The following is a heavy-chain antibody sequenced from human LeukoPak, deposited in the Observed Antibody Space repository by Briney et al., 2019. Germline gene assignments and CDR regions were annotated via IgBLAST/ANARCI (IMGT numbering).Heavy chain of an antibody. J-gene: IGHJ4*02. CDR2: ISSSSSYI. Sequence: GGSLRLSCTVSGFTISSNSMNWVRQAPGKGLEWVSSISSSSSYIYYADSVKGRFTISRDNAKNSLYLQMNSLRAEDTAVYYCAAESSSWSQRGDYWGQGTLVTVSS. CDR1: GFTISSNS. CDR3: AAESSSWSQRGDY. D-gene: IGHD6-13*01. V-gene: IGHV3-21*04.